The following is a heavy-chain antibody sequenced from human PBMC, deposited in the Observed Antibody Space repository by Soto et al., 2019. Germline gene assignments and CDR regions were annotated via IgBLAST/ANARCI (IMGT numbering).Heavy chain of an antibody. J-gene: IGHJ6*03. CDR2: ISNSGGSV. CDR3: AREGQDSSGWSVHNLYYSYMDV. Sequence: SLRLSCAASGFTFSSFAMSWVRQAPGKGLEWVSGISNSGGSVNYADSVKGRFTISRDDAKNSLYLQMNSLRAEDTAVYFCAREGQDSSGWSVHNLYYSYMDVWGKGTTVTVSS. V-gene: IGHV3-21*06. D-gene: IGHD6-19*01. CDR1: GFTFSSFA.